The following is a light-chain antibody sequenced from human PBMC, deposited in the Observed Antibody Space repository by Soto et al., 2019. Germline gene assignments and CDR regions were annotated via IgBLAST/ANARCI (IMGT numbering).Light chain of an antibody. J-gene: IGKJ1*01. CDR2: AAS. CDR3: QQSYSTLWT. Sequence: DIQMTQSPSSLSASVGDRVTITCRASRSINIYLNWYQQKPGKAPKLLIYAASSLQSGVPSRFSGSGSGTDFTLTISSLQPEDFATYYCQQSYSTLWTFGQGTKVEIK. CDR1: RSINIY. V-gene: IGKV1-39*01.